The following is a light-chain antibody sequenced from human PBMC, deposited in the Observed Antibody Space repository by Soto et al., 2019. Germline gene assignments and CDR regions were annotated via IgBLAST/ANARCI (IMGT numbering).Light chain of an antibody. CDR2: GAS. V-gene: IGKV3-15*01. Sequence: EIEMTQSPATLSVSPGEGATLSCRASQSVSSYLAWYQQQPGQAPRLLIYGASTRAAGIPARFSGSGSGTEFTLTISSLQSEDFAAYYCQQYNDWPSITFGQGTRLEIK. J-gene: IGKJ5*01. CDR1: QSVSSY. CDR3: QQYNDWPSIT.